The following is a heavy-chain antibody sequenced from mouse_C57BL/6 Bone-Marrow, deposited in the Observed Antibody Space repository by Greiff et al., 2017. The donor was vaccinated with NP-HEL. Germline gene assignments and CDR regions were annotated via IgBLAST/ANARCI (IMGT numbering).Heavy chain of an antibody. CDR1: GFSLTSYG. V-gene: IGHV2-4*01. CDR3: AKYHYWYFDV. Sequence: QVHVKQSGPGLVQPSQSLSITCTVSGFSLTSYGVHWVRQPPGKGLEWLGVIWSGGSTDYNAAFISRLSISKDNSKSQVFFKMNSLQADDTAIYYCAKYHYWYFDVWGTGTTVTVSS. CDR2: IWSGGST. J-gene: IGHJ1*03.